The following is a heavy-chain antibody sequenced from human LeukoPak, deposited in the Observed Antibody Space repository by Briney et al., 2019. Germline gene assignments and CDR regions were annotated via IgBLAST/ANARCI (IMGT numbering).Heavy chain of an antibody. CDR2: IYSGGST. D-gene: IGHD1-26*01. CDR1: GFTVSSNY. Sequence: GGSLRLSCAASGFTVSSNYMSWVRQAPGKGLEWVSVIYSGGSTYYSDSVEGRFTISRDNSKNTLYLQMNSLRAEDTAVYYCARDAVGATSEYWGQGTLVTVSS. J-gene: IGHJ4*02. CDR3: ARDAVGATSEY. V-gene: IGHV3-66*01.